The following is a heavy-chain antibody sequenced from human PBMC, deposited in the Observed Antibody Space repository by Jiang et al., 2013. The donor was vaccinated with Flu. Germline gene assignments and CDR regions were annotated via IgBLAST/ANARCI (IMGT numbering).Heavy chain of an antibody. CDR2: IRHDGSST. J-gene: IGHJ4*02. Sequence: GLVWVSRIRHDGSSTGYGDSVRGRFTISRDNAKNTLYLQMNSLSAEDTAVYYCAGGRGGSYPDYWGQGTLVIVSS. V-gene: IGHV3-74*01. CDR3: AGGRGGSYPDY. D-gene: IGHD1-26*01.